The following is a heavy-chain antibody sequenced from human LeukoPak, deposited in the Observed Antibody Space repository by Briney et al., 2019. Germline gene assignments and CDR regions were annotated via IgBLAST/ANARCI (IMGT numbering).Heavy chain of an antibody. CDR1: GFTVISNY. CDR3: ARARGYYDSSGNIGDY. D-gene: IGHD3-22*01. J-gene: IGHJ4*02. V-gene: IGHV3-53*01. Sequence: GGSLRLSCAASGFTVISNYMSWVRQAPGKGLEWVSVIYSGGSTYYADSVKGRFTISRDNSKNTLYLQMNSLRAEDTAVYYCARARGYYDSSGNIGDYWGQGTLVTVSS. CDR2: IYSGGST.